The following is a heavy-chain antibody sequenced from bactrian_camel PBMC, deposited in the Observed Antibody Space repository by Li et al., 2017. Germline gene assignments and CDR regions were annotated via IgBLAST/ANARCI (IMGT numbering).Heavy chain of an antibody. Sequence: HVQLVESGGGSVQAGGSLRLSCVASGFTIRTYSMAWFRQYPGKEREGVAAIYTGGASTYYADSVKGRFTTSRDDAKNTAYLQMTNLSSEDAAVYYCARAFFDAWGQGTQVTVS. J-gene: IGHJ6*01. V-gene: IGHV3S1*01. CDR3: ARAFFDA. CDR2: IYTGGAST. CDR1: GFTIRTYS.